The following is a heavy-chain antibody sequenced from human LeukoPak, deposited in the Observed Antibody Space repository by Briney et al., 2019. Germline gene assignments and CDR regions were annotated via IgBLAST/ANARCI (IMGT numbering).Heavy chain of an antibody. CDR1: GYSISRGYS. CDR3: ARDLFKHYYGSGSYSFDI. CDR2: IYHSGST. D-gene: IGHD3-10*01. Sequence: PSETLSLTCTVSGYSISRGYSWGWIRQPPGKGLEWIGNIYHSGSTNYSPSLKSRVTISVDTSKNQFSLKLSSVTAADTAVYYCARDLFKHYYGSGSYSFDIWGQGTMVTVSS. V-gene: IGHV4-38-2*02. J-gene: IGHJ3*02.